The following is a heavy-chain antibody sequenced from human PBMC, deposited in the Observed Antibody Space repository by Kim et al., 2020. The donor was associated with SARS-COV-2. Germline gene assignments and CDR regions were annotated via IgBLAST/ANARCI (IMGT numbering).Heavy chain of an antibody. V-gene: IGHV3-30*18. CDR3: AKDQGTYYDFWSGYYDY. J-gene: IGHJ6*01. CDR1: GFTFSSYG. Sequence: GGSLRLSCAASGFTFSSYGMHWVRQAPGKGLEWVAVISYDGSNKYYADSVKGRFIISRDNSKNTLYLQMNSLRAEDTAVYYCAKDQGTYYDFWSGYYDY. CDR2: ISYDGSNK. D-gene: IGHD3-3*01.